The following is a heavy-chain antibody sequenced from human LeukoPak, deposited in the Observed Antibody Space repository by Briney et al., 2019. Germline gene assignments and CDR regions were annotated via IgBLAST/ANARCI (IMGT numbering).Heavy chain of an antibody. J-gene: IGHJ4*02. CDR2: ISDDGSNT. V-gene: IGHV3-74*01. CDR1: GFTFSYYW. Sequence: GGSLRLSCAASGFTFSYYWMHWVRQAPGKGLVWVSRISDDGSNTNYADLVKGRFTISRDNAKNTLYLQMDSLGAEDTAVYYCARDDGHYNSDSFMDNWGQGALVTVSS. CDR3: ARDDGHYNSDSFMDN. D-gene: IGHD1-1*01.